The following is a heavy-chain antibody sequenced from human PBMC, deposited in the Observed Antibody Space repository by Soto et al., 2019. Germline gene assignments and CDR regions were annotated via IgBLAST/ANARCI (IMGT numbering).Heavy chain of an antibody. V-gene: IGHV1-8*01. CDR2: MNPNSGNT. CDR3: GRERNMYGTDV. J-gene: IGHJ6*02. D-gene: IGHD1-1*01. Sequence: QVQLVQSGAEVKKPGASVKVSCKASGYTFTSYDINWVRQATGQGLEWMGWMNPNSGNTVYAQKFQDRVTMTRNTTISPADMELSSRRSEDTAVYYSGRERNMYGTDVWGQGTKVTVTS. CDR1: GYTFTSYD.